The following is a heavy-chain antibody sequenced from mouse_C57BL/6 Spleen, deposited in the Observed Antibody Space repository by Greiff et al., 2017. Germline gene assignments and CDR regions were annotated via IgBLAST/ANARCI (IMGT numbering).Heavy chain of an antibody. Sequence: VKLMESGPGLVQPSQSLSITCTVSGFSLTSYGVHWVRQSPGKGLEWLGVIWSGGSTDYNAAFISRLSISKDNSKSQVFFKMNSLQADDTAIYYGASSYGYDDGYAMDYWGQGTSVTVSS. CDR3: ASSYGYDDGYAMDY. V-gene: IGHV2-2*01. D-gene: IGHD2-2*01. J-gene: IGHJ4*01. CDR1: GFSLTSYG. CDR2: IWSGGST.